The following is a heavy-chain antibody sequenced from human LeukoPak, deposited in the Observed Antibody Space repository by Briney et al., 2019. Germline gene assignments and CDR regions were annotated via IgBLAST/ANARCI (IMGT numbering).Heavy chain of an antibody. CDR1: GGSISSSSYY. V-gene: IGHV4-39*07. J-gene: IGHJ4*02. CDR3: ARSPPYCSGGSCYIADY. Sequence: PSETLSLTCTVSGGSISSSSYYWGWIRQPPGKGLEWIGSIYYSGSTYYNPSLKTRVTISVDTSKNQCSLKLSSVTAADTAVYYCARSPPYCSGGSCYIADYWGQGTLVTVSS. CDR2: IYYSGST. D-gene: IGHD2-15*01.